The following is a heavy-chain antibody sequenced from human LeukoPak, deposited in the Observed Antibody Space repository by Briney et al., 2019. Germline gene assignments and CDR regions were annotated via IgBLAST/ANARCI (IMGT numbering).Heavy chain of an antibody. CDR1: GFTFSSYS. Sequence: GSLRLSCAASGFTFSSYSMNWIRQPAGKGLEWIGRIYTSGSTNYNPSLKSRVTISVDTSKNQFSLKLSSVTAADTAVYYCARDRPKDWFDPWGQGTLVTVSS. CDR3: ARDRPKDWFDP. D-gene: IGHD6-6*01. V-gene: IGHV4-4*07. J-gene: IGHJ5*02. CDR2: IYTSGST.